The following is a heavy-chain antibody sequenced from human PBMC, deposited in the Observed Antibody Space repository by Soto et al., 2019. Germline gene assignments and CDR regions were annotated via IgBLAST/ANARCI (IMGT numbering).Heavy chain of an antibody. CDR2: IRSKAYGGTT. CDR3: TSVQLGMRYYYGMDV. D-gene: IGHD7-27*01. Sequence: GGSLRLSCTASGFTFGDYAMSWFRQAPGKGLEWVGFIRSKAYGGTTEYAASVKGRFTISRDDSKSIAHLQMNSLKTEDTAVYYCTSVQLGMRYYYGMDVWGQGTTVTVSS. J-gene: IGHJ6*02. CDR1: GFTFGDYA. V-gene: IGHV3-49*03.